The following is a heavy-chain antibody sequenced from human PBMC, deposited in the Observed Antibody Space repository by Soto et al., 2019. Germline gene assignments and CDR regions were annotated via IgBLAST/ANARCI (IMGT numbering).Heavy chain of an antibody. Sequence: GGSLRLSCAASGFTFSSYSMNWVRQAPGKGLEWVSSISSSSSYIYYADSVKGRFTISRDNAKNSLYLQMNSLRAEDTAVYYCAREKAELRFLVCLPIMARARWFYPWGQGSLVPVSS. CDR3: AREKAELRFLVCLPIMARARWFYP. D-gene: IGHD3-3*01. CDR2: ISSSSSYI. J-gene: IGHJ5*02. V-gene: IGHV3-21*01. CDR1: GFTFSSYS.